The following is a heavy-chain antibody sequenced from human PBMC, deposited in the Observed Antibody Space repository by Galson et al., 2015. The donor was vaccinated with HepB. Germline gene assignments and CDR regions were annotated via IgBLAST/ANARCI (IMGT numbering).Heavy chain of an antibody. Sequence: SVKVSCKASGGTFNRHGFSWVRQAPGQGLEYMGQIFPVFGTTNYPQKFQGRVTLTADESTRTASLELSSLRSEDTAVYYCAAMTTLTGGFDFWGQGTLVIVSS. V-gene: IGHV1-69*13. J-gene: IGHJ4*02. D-gene: IGHD4-11*01. CDR1: GGTFNRHG. CDR3: AAMTTLTGGFDF. CDR2: IFPVFGTT.